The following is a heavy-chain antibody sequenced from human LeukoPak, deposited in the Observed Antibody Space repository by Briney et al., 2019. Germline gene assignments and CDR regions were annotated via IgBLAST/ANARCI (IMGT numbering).Heavy chain of an antibody. CDR2: IYHSGST. CDR3: ASPRTGYYIDY. CDR1: GYSISSGYY. V-gene: IGHV4-38-2*01. D-gene: IGHD3/OR15-3a*01. Sequence: PSETLSLTCAVSGYSISSGYYWGWIRQPPGKGLEWIGSIYHSGSTYYNPSLKSRVTIPVDTSKNQFSLKLSSVTAADTAVYYCASPRTGYYIDYWGQGTLVTVSS. J-gene: IGHJ4*02.